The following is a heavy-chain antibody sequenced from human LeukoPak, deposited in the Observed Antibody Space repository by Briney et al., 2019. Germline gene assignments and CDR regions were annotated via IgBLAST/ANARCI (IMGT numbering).Heavy chain of an antibody. CDR1: GFTVSNKY. Sequence: GGSLRLSCAASGFTVSNKYMSWVRQAPGKGLVWVSRINSDGSSTSYADSVKGRFTISRDNAKNTLYLQMNSLRAEDTAVYYCARVRDAASAANAWGQGTLVTVSS. J-gene: IGHJ5*02. CDR2: INSDGSST. D-gene: IGHD2-15*01. CDR3: ARVRDAASAANA. V-gene: IGHV3-74*01.